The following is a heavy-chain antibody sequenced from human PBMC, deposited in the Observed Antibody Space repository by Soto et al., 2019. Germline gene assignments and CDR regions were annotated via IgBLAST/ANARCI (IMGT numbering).Heavy chain of an antibody. CDR3: ARGGYSSTWSNLLDRSGLDV. CDR1: GGTFSSYA. V-gene: IGHV1-69*06. D-gene: IGHD6-13*01. J-gene: IGHJ6*02. Sequence: QVQLVQSGAEAKKPGSSVKVSCKPSGGTFSSYAISWVRQAPGQGLEWMGGIVPLFRTTNYEQKFQGRVTITADTSTYTVYMELRGLRSGDTAVYYCARGGYSSTWSNLLDRSGLDVWGQGTTVTVSS. CDR2: IVPLFRTT.